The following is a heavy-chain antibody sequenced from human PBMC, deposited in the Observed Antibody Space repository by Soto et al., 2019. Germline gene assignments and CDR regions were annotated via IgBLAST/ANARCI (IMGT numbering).Heavy chain of an antibody. Sequence: EVQLVASGGGLVQPGGSLRLSCADSGFTCSSYWMSWVRQAPGKGLEWVANVKQDGSEKYYVDSVKGRFTISRDNAKNSLYLQMNSLRAEDAAVYYCARATDDGDKGGAFDYWGQGTLVTVSS. D-gene: IGHD4-17*01. J-gene: IGHJ4*02. V-gene: IGHV3-7*01. CDR1: GFTCSSYW. CDR3: ARATDDGDKGGAFDY. CDR2: VKQDGSEK.